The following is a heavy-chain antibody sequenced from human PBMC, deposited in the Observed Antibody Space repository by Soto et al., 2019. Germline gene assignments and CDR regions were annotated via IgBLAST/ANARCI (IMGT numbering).Heavy chain of an antibody. Sequence: SETLSLTCTVSGGSISRNTYYWGWIRQPPGKGLEWIGSIHYSGITYYNPSLKSRVTISVDASKNQFSLKLSSVTAADTAVYYCACKGFWSGYLNWFDPWGQGTLVTVSS. CDR2: IHYSGIT. J-gene: IGHJ5*02. CDR3: ACKGFWSGYLNWFDP. D-gene: IGHD3-3*01. CDR1: GGSISRNTYY. V-gene: IGHV4-39*01.